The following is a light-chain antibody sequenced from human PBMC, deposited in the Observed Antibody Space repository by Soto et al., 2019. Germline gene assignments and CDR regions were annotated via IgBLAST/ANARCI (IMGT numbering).Light chain of an antibody. CDR3: SSYTSSSTLEV. CDR2: DVS. CDR1: SSDVGGYNY. V-gene: IGLV2-14*01. Sequence: QSVLTQPASVSGSPGQSITISCTGTSSDVGGYNYVSWYQQHPGKAPKLMIYDVSNRPSGVSNRFSGSKSGNTASLTISGLPAEDAADYYCSSYTSSSTLEVFGGGTKLTVL. J-gene: IGLJ2*01.